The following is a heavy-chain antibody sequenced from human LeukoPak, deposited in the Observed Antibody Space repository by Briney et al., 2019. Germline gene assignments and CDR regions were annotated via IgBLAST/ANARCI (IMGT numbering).Heavy chain of an antibody. Sequence: GGSLRLSCAASGFTFSSYVMSWVRQAPGKGLEWVSAISGSGGSTYYADSVKGRFTISRDNSKNTLYLQMNSLRAEDTAVYYCAKAGYCSSTSCPPGDYYYYYGMDVWGKGTTVTVSS. CDR1: GFTFSSYV. J-gene: IGHJ6*04. D-gene: IGHD2-2*01. CDR2: ISGSGGST. V-gene: IGHV3-23*01. CDR3: AKAGYCSSTSCPPGDYYYYYGMDV.